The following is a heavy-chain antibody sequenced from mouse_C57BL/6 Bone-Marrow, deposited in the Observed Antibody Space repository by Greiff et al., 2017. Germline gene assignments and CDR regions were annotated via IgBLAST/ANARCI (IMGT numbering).Heavy chain of an antibody. Sequence: QVQLQQSGAELAKPGASVTLSCKASGYTFTSYWMHWVKQRPGQGLEWIGYINPSSGYTKYNQKFKDKATLTADKSSGTAYMQLSSLTYEDSAVYYCASPDYYGSSYWYCYVWGRGTAITVTA. CDR2: INPSSGYT. V-gene: IGHV1-7*01. D-gene: IGHD1-1*01. CDR1: GYTFTSYW. CDR3: ASPDYYGSSYWYCYV. J-gene: IGHJ1*03.